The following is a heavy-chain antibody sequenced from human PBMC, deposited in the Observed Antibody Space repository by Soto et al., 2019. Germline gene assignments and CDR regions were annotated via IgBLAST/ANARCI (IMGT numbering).Heavy chain of an antibody. CDR2: IWYDGSDT. J-gene: IGHJ4*02. V-gene: IGHV3-33*01. CDR1: GFTFSSYG. Sequence: QVQLVESGGGVVQPGRSLRLSCAASGFTFSSYGMHWVRQAPGKGLEWVAVIWYDGSDTYYADSVKGRFTISRDNSKNTLYLQMNSLRAEDTAVYYCGRDQGDGWGQGTLVTVSS. CDR3: GRDQGDG. D-gene: IGHD2-21*02.